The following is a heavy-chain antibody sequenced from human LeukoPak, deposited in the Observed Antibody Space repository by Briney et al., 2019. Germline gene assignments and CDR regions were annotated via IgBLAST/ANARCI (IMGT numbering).Heavy chain of an antibody. CDR2: IYHSGST. D-gene: IGHD6-6*01. V-gene: IGHV4-30-2*01. CDR3: ARGGGSSSFLYYYMDV. Sequence: SQTLSLTCTVSGGSISSGGYYWSWIRQPPGKGLEWIGYIYHSGSTYYNPSLESRVTISVDRSKNQFSLKLSSVTAADTAVYYCARGGGSSSFLYYYMDVWGKGTTVTVSS. CDR1: GGSISSGGYY. J-gene: IGHJ6*03.